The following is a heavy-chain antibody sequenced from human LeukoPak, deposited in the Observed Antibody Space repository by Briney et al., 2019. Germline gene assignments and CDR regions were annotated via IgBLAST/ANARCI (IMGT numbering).Heavy chain of an antibody. CDR1: GFTSTSSA. CDR2: IVVGSGNT. Sequence: SVKVSCKASGFTSTSSAMQWVRQARGQRLEWIGWIVVGSGNTNYAQKFQERVTITRDMSTSTAYMELSSLRSEDTAVYYGTSAPFLDWPFDCWGQGTLVTVSS. D-gene: IGHD3/OR15-3a*01. V-gene: IGHV1-58*02. J-gene: IGHJ4*02. CDR3: TSAPFLDWPFDC.